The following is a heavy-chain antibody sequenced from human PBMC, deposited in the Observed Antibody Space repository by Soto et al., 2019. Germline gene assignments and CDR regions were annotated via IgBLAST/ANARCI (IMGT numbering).Heavy chain of an antibody. CDR1: GFTFSSYA. V-gene: IGHV3-23*01. CDR3: AKAVRAVINFDY. J-gene: IGHJ4*02. D-gene: IGHD3-10*01. Sequence: EVQLLESGGGLVQPGGSLRLSCAASGFTFSSYAMSWVRQAPGKGLEWVSAISGSGGSTYYADSVKGRFTISRDNSKNTLYLQMNSLIAEDTAVVYCAKAVRAVINFDYWGQGTLVTVSS. CDR2: ISGSGGST.